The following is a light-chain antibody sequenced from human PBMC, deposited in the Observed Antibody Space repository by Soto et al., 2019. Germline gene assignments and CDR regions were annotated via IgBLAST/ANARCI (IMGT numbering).Light chain of an antibody. CDR1: HSVGSS. Sequence: ILVTQSPAVLCLSPVDRATIPCRAVHSVGSSLAWYQQKPGQAPRLLMYDASTRATGVPARFSGSGSGTEFTLTISSLQSEDFAVYYCQHYNSYSYTFGQGTKVDI. CDR3: QHYNSYSYT. V-gene: IGKV3-15*01. J-gene: IGKJ2*01. CDR2: DAS.